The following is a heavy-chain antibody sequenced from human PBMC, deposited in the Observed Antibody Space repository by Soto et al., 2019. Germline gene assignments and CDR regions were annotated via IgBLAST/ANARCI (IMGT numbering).Heavy chain of an antibody. CDR3: AKVLSSDYYPNVNYY. CDR2: ISGSGDST. CDR1: GFTFSSYA. Sequence: PGGSLRLSCAASGFTFSSYAMSWVRQAPGKGLEWVSAISGSGDSTYYADSVEGRFTISRDNSKNTLYLQMNSLRAEDTAVYYCAKVLSSDYYPNVNYYWGQGTLVTVSS. D-gene: IGHD3-22*01. J-gene: IGHJ4*02. V-gene: IGHV3-23*01.